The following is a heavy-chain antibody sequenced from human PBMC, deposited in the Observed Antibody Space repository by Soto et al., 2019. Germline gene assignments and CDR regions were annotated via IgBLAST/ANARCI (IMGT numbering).Heavy chain of an antibody. CDR2: VSGDDGDK. Sequence: ASVKVSCKATGDRFDNQGICWVRQAHGQGLEWMGWVSGDDGDKKYAPKFQIRLTMTTDTSTSTAYMELSSLTSDDTAVYFCARDRASLLVGSTYYFSQWGQGTQVTVSS. CDR1: GDRFDNQG. V-gene: IGHV1-18*01. D-gene: IGHD3-3*01. J-gene: IGHJ4*02. CDR3: ARDRASLLVGSTYYFSQ.